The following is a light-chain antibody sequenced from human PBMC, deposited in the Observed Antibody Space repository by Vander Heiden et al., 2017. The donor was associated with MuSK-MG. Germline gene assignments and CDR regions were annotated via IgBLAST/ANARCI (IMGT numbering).Light chain of an antibody. CDR2: GAS. J-gene: IGKJ4*01. Sequence: EIVLKKSTGILSLSPGERATLAGRASQSIVNNKLVWYQQKGDQAPTLLIYGASSSVNGIPDRFSGSVSGTDFSLSISWLEHEDFAIYYWHQDRGSKVFGGGTKVDIK. CDR1: QSIVNNK. CDR3: HQDRGSKV. V-gene: IGKV3-20*01.